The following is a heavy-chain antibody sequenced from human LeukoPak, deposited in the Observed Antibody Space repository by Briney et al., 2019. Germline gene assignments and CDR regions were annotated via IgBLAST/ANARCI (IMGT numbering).Heavy chain of an antibody. J-gene: IGHJ4*02. V-gene: IGHV3-30*02. D-gene: IGHD2-15*01. CDR1: GFTFSSYG. Sequence: PAGGSLRLSCAASGFTFSSYGMHWVRQAPGKGLEWVAFIRYDGSNKYYADSVKGRFTISRDNSKNTLYLQMNSLRAEDTAVYYCAKESWGYCSGGSCYFYWGQGTLVTVSS. CDR3: AKESWGYCSGGSCYFY. CDR2: IRYDGSNK.